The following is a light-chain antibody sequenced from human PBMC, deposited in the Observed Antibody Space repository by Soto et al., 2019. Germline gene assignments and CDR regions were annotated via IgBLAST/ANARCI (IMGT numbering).Light chain of an antibody. CDR2: RNN. Sequence: QSVLTQPPSASGTPGQRVTISFSGSSSNIGSNYVYWYQQLPGTAPKLLIYRNNQRPSGVPDRFSGSKSGTSASLASSGLRSEDEADYYCAAWDDSLSGSYVFGTGTKLTVL. V-gene: IGLV1-47*01. J-gene: IGLJ1*01. CDR3: AAWDDSLSGSYV. CDR1: SSNIGSNY.